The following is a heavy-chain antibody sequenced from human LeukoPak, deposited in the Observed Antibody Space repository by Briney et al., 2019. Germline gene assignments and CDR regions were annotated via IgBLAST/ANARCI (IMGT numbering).Heavy chain of an antibody. V-gene: IGHV3-23*01. CDR1: GWTFSSHS. CDR3: AKDPSGTRYFDY. Sequence: GGSLRLSCAASGWTFSSHSLSWIRQAPGKGLEWVSSLSGSGYNTYYADSVKGRFTTYKDNSKNTVYLQITSLRAEDTAVCYCAKDPSGTRYFDYWGQGTLVTVSS. J-gene: IGHJ4*02. D-gene: IGHD2-2*01. CDR2: LSGSGYNT.